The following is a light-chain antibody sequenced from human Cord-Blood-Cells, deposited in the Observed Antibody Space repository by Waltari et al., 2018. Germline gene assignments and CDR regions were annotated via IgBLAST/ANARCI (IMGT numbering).Light chain of an antibody. V-gene: IGLV2-14*01. CDR3: SSYTSSSTFV. CDR2: DVS. CDR1: SRDVCGYNY. Sequence: QSALTQPASVSGSPGQSITIPCTVTSRDVCGYNYVSGYKQHPVKGPKLMIYDVSKRPSGVSNRFSGSKSGNPASLTISGLQAEDEADYYCSSYTSSSTFVFGTGTKVTVL. J-gene: IGLJ1*01.